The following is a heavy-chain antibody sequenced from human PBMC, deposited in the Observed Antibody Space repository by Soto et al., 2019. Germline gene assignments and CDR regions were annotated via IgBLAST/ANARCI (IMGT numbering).Heavy chain of an antibody. Sequence: GGSLRLSCAASGFKFSNYAMSWVRQAPGRGLEWVSLISATGGGTYYADSVKGRFTISRDNSHNTLYLQVHSLTAEDTAVYYCAKDRRAGGNSAFYFDFWGQGAQVTVSS. D-gene: IGHD3-16*01. CDR3: AKDRRAGGNSAFYFDF. CDR1: GFKFSNYA. V-gene: IGHV3-23*01. J-gene: IGHJ4*02. CDR2: ISATGGGT.